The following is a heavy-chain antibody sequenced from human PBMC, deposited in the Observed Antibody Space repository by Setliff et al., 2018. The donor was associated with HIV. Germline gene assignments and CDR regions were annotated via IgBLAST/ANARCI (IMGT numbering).Heavy chain of an antibody. V-gene: IGHV1-46*01. Sequence: WASVKVSCKPSGYSFTNHYMHWVRQAPGQGLEWMGVINPTGGSTRNTQKFQGRVAMTRDTSTSTVYMELSSLRSEDTAVYHCARIERQYSSRYFFDYWGQGTLVTVSS. CDR3: ARIERQYSSRYFFDY. D-gene: IGHD6-13*01. CDR2: INPTGGST. J-gene: IGHJ4*02. CDR1: GYSFTNHY.